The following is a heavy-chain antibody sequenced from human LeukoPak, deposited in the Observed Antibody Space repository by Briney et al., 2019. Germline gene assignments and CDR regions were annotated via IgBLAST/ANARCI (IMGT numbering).Heavy chain of an antibody. J-gene: IGHJ4*02. CDR2: ISSSSSTM. Sequence: GGSLRLSCTASGFSFSYYSMNWVRQAPGKGLEWISYISSSSSTMYYADSVKGRFTIPRENANNSLYLQMSSLRADDTAVYYCARDWVERRIDYWGQGNLVTVSS. CDR3: ARDWVERRIDY. V-gene: IGHV3-48*01. D-gene: IGHD1-1*01. CDR1: GFSFSYYS.